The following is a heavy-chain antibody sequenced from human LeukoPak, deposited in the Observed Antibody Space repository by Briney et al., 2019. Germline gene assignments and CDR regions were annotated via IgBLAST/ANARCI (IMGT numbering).Heavy chain of an antibody. CDR3: ARDYAYYYYMDV. CDR1: GGSFSGYY. V-gene: IGHV4-34*01. J-gene: IGHJ6*03. CDR2: INHSGST. Sequence: SETLSLTCAVYGGSFSGYYWSWIRQPPGKGLEWIGEINHSGSTNYNPSLKSRVTMSVDTSKNQFSLKLSSVTAADTAVYYCARDYAYYYYMDVWGKGTTVTVSS.